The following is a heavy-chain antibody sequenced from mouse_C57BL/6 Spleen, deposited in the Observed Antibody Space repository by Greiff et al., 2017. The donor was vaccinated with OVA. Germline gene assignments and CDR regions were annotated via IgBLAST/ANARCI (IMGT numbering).Heavy chain of an antibody. V-gene: IGHV1-15*01. CDR1: GYTFTDYE. J-gene: IGHJ2*01. Sequence: QVQLQQSGAELVRPGASVTLSCKASGYTFTDYEMHWVKQTPVHGLEWIGAIDPETGGTANNQKFKGKAILTADKSSSTAYMELRSLTSEDSAVYYCTREGLRRRFDYWGQGTTLTVSS. CDR3: TREGLRRRFDY. D-gene: IGHD2-4*01. CDR2: IDPETGGT.